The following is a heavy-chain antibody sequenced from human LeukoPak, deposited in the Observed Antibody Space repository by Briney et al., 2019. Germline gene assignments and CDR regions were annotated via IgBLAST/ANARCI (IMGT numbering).Heavy chain of an antibody. D-gene: IGHD2-8*02. Sequence: SETLSLTCTVSGGSGSSKSWSWVRQPPGKGLEWIGDIYSTGSINYNPSFESRVTISVDATKNQFSLKLSSVTAADTAVYYCARLLVSLGVGEFYFGYWGQGTLVTVSS. CDR1: GGSGSSKS. V-gene: IGHV4-59*08. J-gene: IGHJ4*02. CDR2: IYSTGSI. CDR3: ARLLVSLGVGEFYFGY.